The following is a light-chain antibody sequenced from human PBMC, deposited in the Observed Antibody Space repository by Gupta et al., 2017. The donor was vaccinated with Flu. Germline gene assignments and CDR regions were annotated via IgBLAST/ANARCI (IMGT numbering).Light chain of an antibody. CDR1: RSDIGDYDD. J-gene: IGLJ2*01. Sequence: QSALTQPAPVSGSPGPSTTISCSCSRSDIGDYDDVSWYQQHPGKAPKLIICQVSHRPLGVSNRFSGSKSGNTASLTISGLQTEDEADYYGSSYSSITTLQVLFGGGTKLTVL. V-gene: IGLV2-14*01. CDR2: QVS. CDR3: SSYSSITTLQVL.